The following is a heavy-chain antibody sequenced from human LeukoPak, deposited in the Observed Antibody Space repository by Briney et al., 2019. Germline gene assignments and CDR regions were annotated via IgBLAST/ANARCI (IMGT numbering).Heavy chain of an antibody. V-gene: IGHV3-7*01. Sequence: GGSLRLSCEASGFTFDTYWMIWFRQAPEKGLEWVANINQDGSEKYYVDSVKGRFTISRDNAKNLLFLQMNSLSAEDTAVYYCSREGGYWGQGTLVTVSS. D-gene: IGHD2-15*01. J-gene: IGHJ4*02. CDR1: GFTFDTYW. CDR3: SREGGY. CDR2: INQDGSEK.